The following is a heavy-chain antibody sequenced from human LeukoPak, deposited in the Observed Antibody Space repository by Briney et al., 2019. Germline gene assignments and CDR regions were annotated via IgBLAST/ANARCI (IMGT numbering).Heavy chain of an antibody. J-gene: IGHJ3*02. D-gene: IGHD3-22*01. V-gene: IGHV4-4*03. CDR1: GGSIDSTNW. Sequence: PPETLSLTCDVSGGSIDSTNWWNWVRQPPGKGLEWIGEIHHDGRINYNPSLKSRVTISVDTSKNQFSLKLSSVTAADTAVYYCARATSWYYYDSSGYSGAFDIWGQGTMVTVSS. CDR2: IHHDGRI. CDR3: ARATSWYYYDSSGYSGAFDI.